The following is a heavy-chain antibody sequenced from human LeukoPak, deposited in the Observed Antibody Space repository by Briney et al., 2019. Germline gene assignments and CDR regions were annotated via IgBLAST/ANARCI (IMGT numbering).Heavy chain of an antibody. CDR2: IYYTGST. CDR1: GGSVSDYY. V-gene: IGHV4-59*02. D-gene: IGHD3-9*01. J-gene: IGHJ6*03. Sequence: SETLSLTCTISGGSVSDYYWSWIRQSPGKGLEWIGYIYYTGSTTYNPSLKSRVTMSADTSKNQFSLKLSSVTAADTAVYYCARYFDILTGYYKAYMDVWGKGTTVTISS. CDR3: ARYFDILTGYYKAYMDV.